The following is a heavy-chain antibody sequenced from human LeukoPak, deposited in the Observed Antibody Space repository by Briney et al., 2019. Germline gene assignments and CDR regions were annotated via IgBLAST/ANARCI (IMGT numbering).Heavy chain of an antibody. CDR1: GGSISSYY. CDR2: IYYSGST. J-gene: IGHJ4*02. CDR3: ARGGAAYPPFDY. Sequence: SETLSLTCTVSGGSISSYYWSWIRQPPGKGLEWIGYIYYSGSTNYNPSLKSRVTISVDTSKNQFSLKLSSVTAADTAVYYCARGGAAYPPFDYWGQGTLVTVSS. D-gene: IGHD1-26*01. V-gene: IGHV4-59*01.